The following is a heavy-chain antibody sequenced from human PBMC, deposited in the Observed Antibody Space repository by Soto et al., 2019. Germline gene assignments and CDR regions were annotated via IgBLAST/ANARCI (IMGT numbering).Heavy chain of an antibody. CDR1: GGTFSSYT. CDR3: ASSLSHCTNGVCYRFDP. D-gene: IGHD2-8*01. CDR2: IIPILGIA. Sequence: VASVKVSCKASGGTFSSYTISWVRQAPGQGLEWMGRIIPILGIANYAQKFQGRVTITADKSTSTAYMELSSLRSEDTAVYYCASSLSHCTNGVCYRFDPWGQGTLVTVS. V-gene: IGHV1-69*02. J-gene: IGHJ5*02.